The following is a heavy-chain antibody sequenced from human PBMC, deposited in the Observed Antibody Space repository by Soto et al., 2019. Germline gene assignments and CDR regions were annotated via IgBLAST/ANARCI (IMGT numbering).Heavy chain of an antibody. CDR3: AREYPGGSPMDV. D-gene: IGHD2-15*01. CDR2: IYSGGST. V-gene: IGHV3-66*01. Sequence: PGGSLRLSCAASEFTVSTNYMNWVRQAPGKGLEWVSVIYSGGSTYYADSVRGRFTISRDNSKNMLYLQMNSLRAEDTAVYYCAREYPGGSPMDVGGTGTTVTVSS. CDR1: EFTVSTNY. J-gene: IGHJ6*03.